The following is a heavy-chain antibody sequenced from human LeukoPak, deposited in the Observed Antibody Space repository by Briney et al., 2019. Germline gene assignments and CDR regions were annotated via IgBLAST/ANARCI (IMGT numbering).Heavy chain of an antibody. Sequence: GASLRLSCAASGFTFSSYAMSWVRQAPEKGLEWVSGISGSGGGTFYADSVEGRFTISRDNSQNTLYLQINSLRAEDTAVYSCARRALVVATSYWYFDLWGRGTLVTVSS. V-gene: IGHV3-23*01. CDR3: ARRALVVATSYWYFDL. CDR2: ISGSGGGT. D-gene: IGHD2-15*01. CDR1: GFTFSSYA. J-gene: IGHJ2*01.